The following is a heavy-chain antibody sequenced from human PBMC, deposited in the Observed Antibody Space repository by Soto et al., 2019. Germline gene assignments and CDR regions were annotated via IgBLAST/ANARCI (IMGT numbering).Heavy chain of an antibody. CDR2: INAGNGNT. D-gene: IGHD3-3*01. J-gene: IGHJ3*01. V-gene: IGHV1-3*01. CDR3: ARVFGFLEWSHTPLGL. CDR1: GYTFTSYA. Sequence: GASVKVSCKASGYTFTSYAMHWVRQAPGQRLEWMGWINAGNGNTKYSQKFQGRVTITRDTSASTAYMELSSLRSEDTAVYYCARVFGFLEWSHTPLGLWGQGTMVTVSS.